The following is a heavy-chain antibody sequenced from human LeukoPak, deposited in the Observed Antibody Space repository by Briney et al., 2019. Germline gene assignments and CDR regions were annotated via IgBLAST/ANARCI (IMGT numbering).Heavy chain of an antibody. CDR1: GFTFSSYG. D-gene: IGHD2-15*01. V-gene: IGHV3-30*03. CDR2: ISYDGSNK. Sequence: GGSLRLSCAASGFTFSSYGMHWVRQAPGKGLEWVAVISYDGSNKYYADSVKGRFTISRDNSKNTLYLQMNSLRAEDTVVYYCAGGSCYNYWGQGTLVTVSS. CDR3: AGGSCYNY. J-gene: IGHJ4*02.